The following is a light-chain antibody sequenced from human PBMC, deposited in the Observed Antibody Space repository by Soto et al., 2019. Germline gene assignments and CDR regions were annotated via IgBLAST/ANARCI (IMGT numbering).Light chain of an antibody. J-gene: IGLJ2*01. CDR2: EVS. Sequence: QSALTQPASLSGAPGQAITISRPGTSSGVGGYNYVSWYQQHPGKAPKLMIYEVSNRPSGVSNRFSDSKSGNTASLTISGLQAEDEADYYCSSYTASSTLVVFGGGTKLTVL. V-gene: IGLV2-14*01. CDR1: SSGVGGYNY. CDR3: SSYTASSTLVV.